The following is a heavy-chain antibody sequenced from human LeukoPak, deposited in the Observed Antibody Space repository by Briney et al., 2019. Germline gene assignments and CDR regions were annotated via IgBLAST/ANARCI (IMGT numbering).Heavy chain of an antibody. Sequence: GGSLRLSCAASGFTFSSYSMNWVRQAPGKGLEWVSSISSSSSYIYYADSVKGLFTISRDNSKNTLYLQMNSLRAEDTALYYCAKAVVVTAIQDRHFDYWGQGTLVTVSS. V-gene: IGHV3-21*04. CDR2: ISSSSSYI. CDR3: AKAVVVTAIQDRHFDY. CDR1: GFTFSSYS. J-gene: IGHJ4*02. D-gene: IGHD2-21*02.